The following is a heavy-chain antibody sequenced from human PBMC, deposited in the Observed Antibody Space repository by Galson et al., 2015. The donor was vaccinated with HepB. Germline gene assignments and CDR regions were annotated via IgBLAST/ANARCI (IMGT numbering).Heavy chain of an antibody. Sequence: SVKVSCKASGYTFTSYGISWVRQAPGQGLEWMGWISAYNGNTNYAQKLQGRVTMTTDTSTSTAYMELRSLRSDDTAVYYCASSEGPYYDEFGRGIEGLPIYYYGMDVWGQGTTVTVSS. J-gene: IGHJ6*02. CDR3: ASSEGPYYDEFGRGIEGLPIYYYGMDV. CDR2: ISAYNGNT. CDR1: GYTFTSYG. D-gene: IGHD3-3*01. V-gene: IGHV1-18*01.